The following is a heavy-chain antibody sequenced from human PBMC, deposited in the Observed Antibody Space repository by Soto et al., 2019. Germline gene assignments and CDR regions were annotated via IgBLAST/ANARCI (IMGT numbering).Heavy chain of an antibody. Sequence: GASVKVSCKASGYSFTSYAMHWVRQAPGQRLEWMGWINAGSGNTKYSQKFQGRVTMTTDTSTSTAYMELRSLRSDDTAVYYCARGGRYDSSGYYYAWGQGTLVTVSS. CDR2: INAGSGNT. CDR3: ARGGRYDSSGYYYA. CDR1: GYSFTSYA. V-gene: IGHV1-3*01. D-gene: IGHD3-22*01. J-gene: IGHJ5*02.